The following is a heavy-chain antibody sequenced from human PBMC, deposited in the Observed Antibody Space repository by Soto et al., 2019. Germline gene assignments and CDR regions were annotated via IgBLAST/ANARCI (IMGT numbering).Heavy chain of an antibody. CDR3: ARVGASCGEFDYFDY. CDR2: ISRFSDRT. Sequence: GGSLRLSCSASGFNFNSYTMNWVRQAPGKGLEWVSSISRFSDRTYYADSVKGRFAIFRANAENSVYLQVNSLRAEDTAVYYCARVGASCGEFDYFDYWGQGTPVTVSS. J-gene: IGHJ4*02. CDR1: GFNFNSYT. D-gene: IGHD3-10*01. V-gene: IGHV3-21*06.